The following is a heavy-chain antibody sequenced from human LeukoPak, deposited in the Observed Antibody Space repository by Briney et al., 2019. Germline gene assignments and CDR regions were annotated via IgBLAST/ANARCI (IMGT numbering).Heavy chain of an antibody. CDR1: GYTLTDYY. J-gene: IGHJ4*02. CDR2: INPNSGGT. V-gene: IGHV1-2*06. CDR3: ARVGYYESSGYYEY. D-gene: IGHD3-22*01. Sequence: ASVKVSYKASGYTLTDYYMHWVRQAPGQGLEWMGRINPNSGGTNYAQKFQGRVTMTRDTSISTVYMELSRLRSDDTAVYYCARVGYYESSGYYEYWGQGTLVTVSS.